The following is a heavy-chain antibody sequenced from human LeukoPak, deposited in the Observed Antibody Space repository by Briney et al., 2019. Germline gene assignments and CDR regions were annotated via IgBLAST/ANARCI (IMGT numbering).Heavy chain of an antibody. V-gene: IGHV3-66*01. CDR3: ARGGYSGYDPIYCFDY. D-gene: IGHD5-12*01. Sequence: TGGSLRLSCAASGFTVNNNYMSWVRQAPGKGLEWVAVLHSGGSTYYADSVKGRFTISRDSSKNTLYLQMNSLRADDTAVYYCARGGYSGYDPIYCFDYWGQGTLVTASS. CDR1: GFTVNNNY. CDR2: LHSGGST. J-gene: IGHJ4*02.